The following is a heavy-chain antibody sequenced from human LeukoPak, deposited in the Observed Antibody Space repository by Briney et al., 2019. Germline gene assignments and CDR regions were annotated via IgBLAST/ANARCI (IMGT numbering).Heavy chain of an antibody. CDR1: GFTLSSHH. D-gene: IGHD1-1*01. Sequence: PGRSLRLSCADSGFTLSSHHMHWVRQAPGKGLEWVAVISDDGSNKYYADSVKGRFTISRDNSKNTLSLQMDSLRAEDTAVYYCARHTGVATVDWCFDLWGRGTLVTVSS. V-gene: IGHV3-30*03. CDR3: ARHTGVATVDWCFDL. CDR2: ISDDGSNK. J-gene: IGHJ2*01.